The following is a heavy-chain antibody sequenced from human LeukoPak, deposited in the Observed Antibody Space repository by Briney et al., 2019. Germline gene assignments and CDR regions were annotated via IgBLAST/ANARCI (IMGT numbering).Heavy chain of an antibody. CDR3: ARDMGLNIYSLDT. J-gene: IGHJ5*02. V-gene: IGHV1-69*04. Sequence: SVKVSCKASGYTFTSYGISWVRQAPGQGLEWMGRIIPILGIANYAQKFQGRVTITADKSTSTAYMELSSLGSEATAVYYCARDMGLNIYSLDTWGQGTLVTVSS. D-gene: IGHD4/OR15-4a*01. CDR2: IIPILGIA. CDR1: GYTFTSYG.